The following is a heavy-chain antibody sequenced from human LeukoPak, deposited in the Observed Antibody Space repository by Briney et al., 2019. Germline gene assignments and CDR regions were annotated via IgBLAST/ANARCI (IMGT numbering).Heavy chain of an antibody. D-gene: IGHD3-22*01. J-gene: IGHJ4*02. CDR3: ARDSLYYYDSSGYYNTFGPRDN. CDR1: GYTFTSYD. Sequence: ASVKVSCKASGYTFTSYDINWVRQATGQGLEWMGWMNPNSGNTGYAQKFQGRVTMTRNTSISTAYMELRSLRSDDTAVYYCARDSLYYYDSSGYYNTFGPRDNWGQGTLVTVSS. CDR2: MNPNSGNT. V-gene: IGHV1-8*01.